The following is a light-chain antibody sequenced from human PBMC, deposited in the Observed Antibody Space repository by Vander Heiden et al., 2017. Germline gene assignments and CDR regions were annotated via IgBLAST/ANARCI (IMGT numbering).Light chain of an antibody. J-gene: IGLJ2*01. CDR2: EVS. CDR3: CSYAGSRTFEV. CDR1: SSDVGSYNL. V-gene: IGLV2-23*02. Sequence: QSALTQPASLSSSPGESITISCTGTSSDVGSYNLVSWYQQHPGKAPKLMIYEVSKRPSGVSNRFSGSKSGNTASLTISGLQAEDEADYYCCSYAGSRTFEVFGGGTKLTVL.